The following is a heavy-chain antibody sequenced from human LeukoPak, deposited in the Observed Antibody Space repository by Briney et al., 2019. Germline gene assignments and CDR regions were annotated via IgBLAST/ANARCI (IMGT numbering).Heavy chain of an antibody. CDR3: GTTTVGSSSGQKPASPVDF. D-gene: IGHD6-19*01. V-gene: IGHV3-23*01. CDR2: IFGSGGSP. J-gene: IGHJ4*02. CDR1: GFTFGSHA. Sequence: PGGSLRLSCEASGFTFGSHAMYWVRQAPGKGLEWVAGIFGSGGSPHYADSVKGRFTISRDNPRNTVYLQINSLRDDDTAVYYCGTTTVGSSSGQKPASPVDFGGQGPLVTVSS.